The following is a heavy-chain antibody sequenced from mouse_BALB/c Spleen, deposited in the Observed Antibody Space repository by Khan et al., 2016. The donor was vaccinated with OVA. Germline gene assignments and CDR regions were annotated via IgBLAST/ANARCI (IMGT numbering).Heavy chain of an antibody. V-gene: IGHV1-77*01. CDR1: GYTFTDYV. CDR2: IYPGSGDT. D-gene: IGHD1-1*01. CDR3: SNGITTGVGTSYDFDY. Sequence: VQLLETGPELVKPGASVRMSCKASGYTFTDYVISWVKQRPGQGLEWIGEIYPGSGDTYYNEKFKGKATLTADKSSNTANMQLSSLTSEDSAVYFWSNGITTGVGTSYDFDYWGQGTTLTVSS. J-gene: IGHJ2*01.